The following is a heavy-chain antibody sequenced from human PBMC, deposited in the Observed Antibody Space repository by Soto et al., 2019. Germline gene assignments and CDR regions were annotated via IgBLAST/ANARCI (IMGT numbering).Heavy chain of an antibody. Sequence: PGGSLRLSCAASGFTLTNYGMNWVRQAPGKGLEWVSSISSSGTYIYYADSVKGRFTISRDNAENSLYLHMNSLRAEDTAVYYCARVGGHCTGDSCSAYFDYWGQGTLVTVSS. J-gene: IGHJ4*02. CDR3: ARVGGHCTGDSCSAYFDY. CDR2: ISSSGTYI. D-gene: IGHD2-8*02. V-gene: IGHV3-21*01. CDR1: GFTLTNYG.